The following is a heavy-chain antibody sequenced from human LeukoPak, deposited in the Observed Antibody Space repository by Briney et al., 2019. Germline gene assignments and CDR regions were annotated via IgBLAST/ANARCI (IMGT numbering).Heavy chain of an antibody. CDR2: IYTSGST. V-gene: IGHV4-4*07. J-gene: IGHJ4*02. CDR3: ARGDSSSSHWGYFDY. D-gene: IGHD6-6*01. CDR1: GGSISSSY. Sequence: PSETLSLTCTVSGGSISSSYWSWIRQPAGKGLEWIERIYTSGSTNYNPSLKSRVTISVDTSKNQFSLKLSSVTAADTAVYYCARGDSSSSHWGYFDYWGQGTLVTVSS.